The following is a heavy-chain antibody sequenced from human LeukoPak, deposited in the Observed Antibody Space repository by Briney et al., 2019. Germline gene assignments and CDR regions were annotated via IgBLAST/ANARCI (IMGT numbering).Heavy chain of an antibody. CDR2: VSAYNGDT. V-gene: IGHV1-18*04. D-gene: IGHD4-17*01. CDR1: GYTFTGYY. CDR3: ARSPGLGSDYGDYDY. Sequence: GASVKVSCKASGYTFTGYYMHWVRQAPGQGLEWMGWVSAYNGDTKYAQKVQGRVTMTSDTSTSTAYMELTTLRSDDTAVYYCARSPGLGSDYGDYDYWGQGTLVTVSS. J-gene: IGHJ4*02.